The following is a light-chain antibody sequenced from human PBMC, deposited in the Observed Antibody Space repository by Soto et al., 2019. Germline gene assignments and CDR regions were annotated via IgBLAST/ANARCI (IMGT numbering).Light chain of an antibody. V-gene: IGKV1-5*01. J-gene: IGKJ5*01. CDR1: QSISIW. Sequence: DIQMAQSPSTLSASVGDRVAITCGARQSISIWLAWYQQKPGKAPKLLIHDASILESGVPSRFSATVSGTEFSLTITSLQPEDFATYYCQQLFDSPITFGQGTRLEIK. CDR3: QQLFDSPIT. CDR2: DAS.